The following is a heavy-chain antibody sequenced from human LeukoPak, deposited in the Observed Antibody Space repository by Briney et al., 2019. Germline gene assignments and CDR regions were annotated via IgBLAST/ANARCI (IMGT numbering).Heavy chain of an antibody. CDR1: GFTVSSNY. D-gene: IGHD3-10*01. CDR3: TRDRRYYGSGSYYRWGYYYMDV. V-gene: IGHV3-49*04. Sequence: GGSLRLSCAASGFTVSSNYMIWVRQAPGKGLEWVGFIRSKAYGGTTEYAASVKGRFTISRDDSKSIAYLQMNSLKTEDTAVYYCTRDRRYYGSGSYYRWGYYYMDVWGKGTTVTVSS. J-gene: IGHJ6*03. CDR2: IRSKAYGGTT.